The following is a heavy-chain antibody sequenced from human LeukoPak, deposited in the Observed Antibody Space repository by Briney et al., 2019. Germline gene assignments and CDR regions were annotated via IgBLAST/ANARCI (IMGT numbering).Heavy chain of an antibody. J-gene: IGHJ4*02. CDR2: IYTSGGT. V-gene: IGHV4-4*07. D-gene: IGHD6-19*01. CDR1: GGSISSYY. CDR3: ARGVAVAGLFDY. Sequence: SETLSLTCTVSGGSISSYYWSWIRQPAGKGLEWIGRIYTSGGTNYNPSLKSRVTMSVDTSKNQFSLKLSSVTAADTTVYYCARGVAVAGLFDYWGQGTLVTVSS.